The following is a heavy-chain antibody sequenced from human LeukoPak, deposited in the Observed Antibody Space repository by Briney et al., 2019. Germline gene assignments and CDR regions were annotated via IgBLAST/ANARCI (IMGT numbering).Heavy chain of an antibody. J-gene: IGHJ4*02. V-gene: IGHV3-7*01. CDR1: GFTFSNYW. Sequence: GGSLRLSCAAAGFTFSNYWMTWVRQAPGKGLEWVGNIKQDGSEKYYVDSVKGRFTISRDNAKNSLYLQMDSLRAEDTAVYYCARDFRFLDDYWGQGTLVTVSS. CDR2: IKQDGSEK. CDR3: ARDFRFLDDY. D-gene: IGHD3-3*01.